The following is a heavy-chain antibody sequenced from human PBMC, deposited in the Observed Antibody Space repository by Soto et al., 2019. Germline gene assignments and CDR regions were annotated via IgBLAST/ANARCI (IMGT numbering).Heavy chain of an antibody. V-gene: IGHV1-69*13. Sequence: ASVKVSCKASGGTFSSYAISWVRQAPGQGLEWMGGIIPIFGTANYAQKFQGRVTITADESTSTAYMELSSLRSEDTAVYYCARDPGIAVAGIKTYYFDYWGQGTLVTVS. D-gene: IGHD6-19*01. CDR1: GGTFSSYA. J-gene: IGHJ4*02. CDR2: IIPIFGTA. CDR3: ARDPGIAVAGIKTYYFDY.